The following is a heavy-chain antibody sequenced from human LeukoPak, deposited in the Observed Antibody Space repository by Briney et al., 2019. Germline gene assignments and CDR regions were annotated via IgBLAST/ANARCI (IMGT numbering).Heavy chain of an antibody. Sequence: ASVKVSCKVSGYTFTGNYMHWVRQAPGQGLEWMGWINPNSGGTNYAQKFQGRVTMTRDTSIGTAYMELNRLRSDDTAVYYCARGSYDSSDFEYFHHWGQGTLVTVSS. J-gene: IGHJ1*01. CDR1: GYTFTGNY. CDR3: ARGSYDSSDFEYFHH. CDR2: INPNSGGT. D-gene: IGHD3-22*01. V-gene: IGHV1-2*02.